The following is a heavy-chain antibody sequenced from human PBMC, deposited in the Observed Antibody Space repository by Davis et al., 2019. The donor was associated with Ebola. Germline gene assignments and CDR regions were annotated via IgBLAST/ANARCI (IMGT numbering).Heavy chain of an antibody. CDR2: INHSGST. CDR1: GGSFSGYY. J-gene: IGHJ6*02. CDR3: ARVHVVPAAKAYYYYYGMDV. Sequence: SETLSLTFAVYGGSFSGYYWSWIRQLPGKGLEWIGEINHSGSTNYNPSLKSRVTISVDTSKNQFSLKLSSVTAADTAVYYCARVHVVPAAKAYYYYYGMDVWDQGTTVTVSS. D-gene: IGHD2-2*01. V-gene: IGHV4-34*01.